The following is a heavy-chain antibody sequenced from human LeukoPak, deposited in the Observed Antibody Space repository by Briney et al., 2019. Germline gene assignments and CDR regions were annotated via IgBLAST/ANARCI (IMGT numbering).Heavy chain of an antibody. Sequence: GGPLRLSCAASGFTFSDSYMTWVRQAPGKGVEWVAYISGSGHDINYSESAKGRFTISRDNAKNSLYLQMNSLRAEDTAMYYCAREEGGYGFWSGYVDYWGQGSLVTVSS. V-gene: IGHV3-11*04. CDR3: AREEGGYGFWSGYVDY. CDR1: GFTFSDSY. CDR2: ISGSGHDI. J-gene: IGHJ4*02. D-gene: IGHD3-3*01.